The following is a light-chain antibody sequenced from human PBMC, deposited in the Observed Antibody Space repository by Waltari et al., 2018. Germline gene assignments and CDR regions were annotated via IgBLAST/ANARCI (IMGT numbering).Light chain of an antibody. J-gene: IGKJ4*01. CDR2: WAS. CDR3: QQYYSTPLT. V-gene: IGKV4-1*01. Sequence: DIVMTQSPESLAVSLGEMAPLTCNSSRNVLSSSNNKNYLAWYQQKPGQPPKLLIYWASTRESGVPARFTGSGSGTDFTLTISSLQAEDVAVYYCQQYYSTPLTFGGGTKVEIK. CDR1: RNVLSSSNNKNY.